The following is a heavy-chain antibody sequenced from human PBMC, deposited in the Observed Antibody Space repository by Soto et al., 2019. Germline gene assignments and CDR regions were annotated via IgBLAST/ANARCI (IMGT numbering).Heavy chain of an antibody. J-gene: IGHJ4*02. V-gene: IGHV3-30-3*01. D-gene: IGHD5-18*01. CDR3: AREAGYSYGSDVHDF. CDR1: GFTFTSYA. CDR2: ISYDGSNK. Sequence: VQLVESGGGVVPPGRSLRLSCAASGFTFTSYAMHWVRQAPGKGLEWVAVISYDGSNKYYADSVKGRFTISRDNSKITLYLQMKSLRAEDTAVYSCAREAGYSYGSDVHDFWGRGTLVTVSS.